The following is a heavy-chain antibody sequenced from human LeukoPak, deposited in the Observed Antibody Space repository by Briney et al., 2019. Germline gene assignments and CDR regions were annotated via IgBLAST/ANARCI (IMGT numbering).Heavy chain of an antibody. CDR1: DDSITSPNYY. CDR3: ARGVFDWIFSSYWYFDI. CDR2: IYTTGNT. D-gene: IGHD3-9*01. Sequence: SETLSLTCTVSDDSITSPNYYWSWVRQPAGKGLEWIGHIYTTGNTNYNPSFKSRVTMSIDTSKKHFSLKLTSVTAADTAMYHCARGVFDWIFSSYWYFDIWGRGTLVSVSS. V-gene: IGHV4-61*09. J-gene: IGHJ2*01.